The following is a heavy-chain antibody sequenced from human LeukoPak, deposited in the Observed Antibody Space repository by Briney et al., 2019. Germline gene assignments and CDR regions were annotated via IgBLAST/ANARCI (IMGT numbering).Heavy chain of an antibody. D-gene: IGHD1-26*01. CDR2: ITSSSSYI. Sequence: GGSLRLSCAASGFTFSSYNMNWVRQAPGKGPEWVSSITSSSSYIYYADSVKGRFTISRDNAKNSLYLQMDSLRVEDTAVYYCARDPYSGSYGPYYYYYMDVWGKGTTVTISS. J-gene: IGHJ6*03. V-gene: IGHV3-21*06. CDR3: ARDPYSGSYGPYYYYYMDV. CDR1: GFTFSSYN.